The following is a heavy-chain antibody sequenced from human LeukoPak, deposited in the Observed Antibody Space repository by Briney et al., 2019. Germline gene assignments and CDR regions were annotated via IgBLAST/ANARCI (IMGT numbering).Heavy chain of an antibody. CDR1: GFTFSSYW. J-gene: IGHJ4*02. CDR2: INSDGRST. D-gene: IGHD1-26*01. V-gene: IGHV3-74*01. Sequence: GGSLRLSCAASGFTFSSYWMQWVRQAPGKGLVWVSRINSDGRSTSYADSVKGRFTISRDNAKNTLYLQMHSLRAEDTAVYYCARESSGSYWGIDYWGQGTLVTVSS. CDR3: ARESSGSYWGIDY.